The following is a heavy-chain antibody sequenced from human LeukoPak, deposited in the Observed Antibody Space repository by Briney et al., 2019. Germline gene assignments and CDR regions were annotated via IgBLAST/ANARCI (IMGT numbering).Heavy chain of an antibody. CDR2: INPNSGGT. D-gene: IGHD6-13*01. Sequence: GASVKVFCKASGYTFTGYYMHWVRQAPGQGLEWMGWINPNSGGTNYAQKCQGRVTMTRDTSISTAYMDLSRLRSDDTAVYYCARGGQQQLVRFLDYWGQGTLVTVSS. CDR3: ARGGQQQLVRFLDY. CDR1: GYTFTGYY. V-gene: IGHV1-2*02. J-gene: IGHJ4*02.